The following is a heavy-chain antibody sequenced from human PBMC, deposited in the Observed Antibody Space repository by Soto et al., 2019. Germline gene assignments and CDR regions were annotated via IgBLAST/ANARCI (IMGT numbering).Heavy chain of an antibody. J-gene: IGHJ4*02. Sequence: QVQLVQSGADVKKPGSSVKVSCEVSGGTFSNYAFTWVRQGPGQGLEWMGGIIPIFGTANYARQFKGRVAISADKSTTRTCMELSNLTSEDTAGYYCARVAETGYTSGWYYLDSWGQGSLVNVSS. CDR1: GGTFSNYA. CDR2: IIPIFGTA. CDR3: ARVAETGYTSGWYYLDS. V-gene: IGHV1-69*14. D-gene: IGHD6-19*01.